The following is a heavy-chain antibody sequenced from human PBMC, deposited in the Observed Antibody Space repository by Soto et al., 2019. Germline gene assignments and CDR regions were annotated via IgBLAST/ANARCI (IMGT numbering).Heavy chain of an antibody. CDR2: IIPIFGTA. Sequence: QVQLVQSGAEVKQPGSSVKVSCKASGGTFSSYAISWVRQAPGQGLECMGGIIPIFGTANYAQKFQGRITITGDESTSTAYMELSSLRSEDTAVYYCARDTGGIAARRYYYYGMDVWGQGTTVTVSS. CDR3: ARDTGGIAARRYYYYGMDV. D-gene: IGHD6-6*01. V-gene: IGHV1-69*01. CDR1: GGTFSSYA. J-gene: IGHJ6*02.